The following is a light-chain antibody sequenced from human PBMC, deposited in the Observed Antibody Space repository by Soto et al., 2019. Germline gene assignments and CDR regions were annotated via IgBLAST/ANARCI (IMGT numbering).Light chain of an antibody. CDR3: QSYDSSLSVV. CDR2: DNG. Sequence: QSVLRQPPSVSGAPRQRVTISCTGSSSNIGAGYDVHWYQQLPGTAPKLLIYDNGNRPSGVPDRFSGSKSGTSASLAITGLQAEDEADYYCQSYDSSLSVVFGGGTKLTVL. V-gene: IGLV1-40*01. CDR1: SSNIGAGYD. J-gene: IGLJ2*01.